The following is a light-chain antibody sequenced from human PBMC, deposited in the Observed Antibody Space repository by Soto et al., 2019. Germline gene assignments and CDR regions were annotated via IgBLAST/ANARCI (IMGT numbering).Light chain of an antibody. V-gene: IGLV1-40*01. CDR3: QSYDSSLSVHVV. CDR1: SSNIGAGYD. CDR2: GNS. Sequence: QAVVTQPPSVSGAPGQRVTISCTGSSSNIGAGYDVHWYQQLPGTAPKLLIYGNSNRPSGVPDRFSGSKSGTSASLAITGLQAEDGADYYCQSYDSSLSVHVVFGGGTKLTVL. J-gene: IGLJ2*01.